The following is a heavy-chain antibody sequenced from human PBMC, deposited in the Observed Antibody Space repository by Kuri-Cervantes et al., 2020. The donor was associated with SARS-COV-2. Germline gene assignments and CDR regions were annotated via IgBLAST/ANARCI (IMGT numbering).Heavy chain of an antibody. Sequence: SVKVSCKASGGTFSSYAISWVRQAPGQGLEWMGRIIPILGTANYAQKFQGRVTMTEDTSTDTAYMELSSLGSEDTAVYYCAPGNYYDSSGYYRAEYFQHWGQGTLVTVSS. CDR1: GGTFSSYA. CDR2: IIPILGTA. CDR3: APGNYYDSSGYYRAEYFQH. D-gene: IGHD3-22*01. J-gene: IGHJ1*01. V-gene: IGHV1-69*04.